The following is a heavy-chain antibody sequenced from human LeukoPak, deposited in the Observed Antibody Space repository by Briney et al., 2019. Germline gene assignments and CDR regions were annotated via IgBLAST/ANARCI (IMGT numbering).Heavy chain of an antibody. D-gene: IGHD6-19*01. J-gene: IGHJ4*02. CDR1: GLIVSNNY. Sequence: GGSLRLSCAASGLIVSNNYMNWVRLAPGKGLEWVSIIYSGGSTHYADSVKGRFTVSRDNSKNTLYLQMNSLRAEDTAVYYCARTEYSSGDYWGQGTLVTVSS. V-gene: IGHV3-53*01. CDR2: IYSGGST. CDR3: ARTEYSSGDY.